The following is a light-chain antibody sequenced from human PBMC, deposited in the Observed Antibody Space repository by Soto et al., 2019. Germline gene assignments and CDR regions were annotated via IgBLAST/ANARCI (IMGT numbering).Light chain of an antibody. Sequence: EVVMTQSPLSLSVTLGQPASISCRSSQSLVYSDGNAYLSWFQQRPGQSPRHLIYKASIRDSGVTDRFSGSGSGTDFTLQINRVEAEDVGVYYCMQGTHWPPTFGRGTRVEIK. CDR3: MQGTHWPPT. J-gene: IGKJ4*02. CDR1: QSLVYSDGNAY. V-gene: IGKV2-30*01. CDR2: KAS.